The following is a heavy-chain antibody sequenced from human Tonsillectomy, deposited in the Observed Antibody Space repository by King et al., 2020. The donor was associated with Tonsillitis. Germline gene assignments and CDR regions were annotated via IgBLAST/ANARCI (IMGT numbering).Heavy chain of an antibody. J-gene: IGHJ6*02. Sequence: VQLVESGGGVVQPGRSLRLSCAASGFTFSSHAMHWVRQAPGKGLEWVAVISYDGSNKYYADSVKGRFTISRDNSKNTLYLQMNSLRAEDTAVYYCARGGYYDSSGYSTAHYYGMDVWGQGTTVTVSS. CDR3: ARGGYYDSSGYSTAHYYGMDV. D-gene: IGHD3-22*01. CDR1: GFTFSSHA. CDR2: ISYDGSNK. V-gene: IGHV3-30*04.